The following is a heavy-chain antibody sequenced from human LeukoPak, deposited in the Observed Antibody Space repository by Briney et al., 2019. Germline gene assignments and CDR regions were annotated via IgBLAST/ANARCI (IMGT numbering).Heavy chain of an antibody. CDR2: ISWNSGSI. Sequence: GGSLRLSCAVSGFPFSDFAMSWVRQAPGKGLEWVSGISWNSGSIGYADSVKGRFTISRDNAKNSLYLQMNSLRAEDTALYYCAKSKFYYDSSGYWEGFDYWGQGTLVTVSS. CDR1: GFPFSDFA. CDR3: AKSKFYYDSSGYWEGFDY. D-gene: IGHD3-22*01. J-gene: IGHJ4*02. V-gene: IGHV3-9*01.